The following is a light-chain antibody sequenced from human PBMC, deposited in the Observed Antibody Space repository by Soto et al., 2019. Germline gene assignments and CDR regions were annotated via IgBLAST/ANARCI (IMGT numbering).Light chain of an antibody. J-gene: IGKJ2*01. V-gene: IGKV1-5*01. CDR2: DAS. Sequence: DIQMTQSPSTLSASVGDRVTITCRASQSLIRSLAWYQQKAGKSPSLLIYDASNLQSGVPARFNGSGSGTEFTITISSLQPDDFATYYCQQYLAYPYSFGQGTKVEI. CDR3: QQYLAYPYS. CDR1: QSLIRS.